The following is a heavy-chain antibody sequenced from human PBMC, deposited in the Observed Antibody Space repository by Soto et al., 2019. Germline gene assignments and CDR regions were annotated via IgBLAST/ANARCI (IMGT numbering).Heavy chain of an antibody. J-gene: IGHJ4*02. D-gene: IGHD3-10*01. CDR3: AREVQVHTPAFVY. V-gene: IGHV1-69*19. CDR1: GGTFNTYA. CDR2: ISPMFGAA. Sequence: QVQLVQSGAEMKKPGSSVKVSCQSSGGTFNTYAMNWVRQAPGQGPEWMGDISPMFGAANYAPRFQGRVTITADVSTGTSYMQLISLTSEDTALYFCAREVQVHTPAFVYWGQGTLVTVSS.